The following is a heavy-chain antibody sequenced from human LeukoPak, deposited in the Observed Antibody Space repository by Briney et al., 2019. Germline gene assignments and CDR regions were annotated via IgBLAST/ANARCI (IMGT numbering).Heavy chain of an antibody. CDR1: SGSISTSNYY. CDR3: ARDGYSGSDAL. D-gene: IGHD5-12*01. J-gene: IGHJ4*02. V-gene: IGHV4-39*07. Sequence: SETLSLTCTVSSGSISTSNYYCGWVRQPPGKALEWIGNIFYSGSTYYSPSLKSRVTISLDTSRNQFSLKLNSVTAADTAVYYCARDGYSGSDALWGQGTLVTVSS. CDR2: IFYSGST.